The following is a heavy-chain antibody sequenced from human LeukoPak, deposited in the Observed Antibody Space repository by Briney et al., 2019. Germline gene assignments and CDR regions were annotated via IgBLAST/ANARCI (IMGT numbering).Heavy chain of an antibody. J-gene: IGHJ3*02. CDR3: ARPYDSSGYYYSGAFDI. V-gene: IGHV1-8*01. CDR1: GYTFTSYD. Sequence: ASVKVSCKASGYTFTSYDINWVRQATGQGLEWMGWMNPNSGNTGYAQKFQGRVTVTRNTSISTAYMELSSLRSEDTAVYYCARPYDSSGYYYSGAFDIWGQGTMVTVSS. CDR2: MNPNSGNT. D-gene: IGHD3-22*01.